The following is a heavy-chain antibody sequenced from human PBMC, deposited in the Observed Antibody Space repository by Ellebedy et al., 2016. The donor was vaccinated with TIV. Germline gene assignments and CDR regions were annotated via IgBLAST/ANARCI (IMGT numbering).Heavy chain of an antibody. CDR1: GISFRSYW. J-gene: IGHJ5*02. CDR2: IYHGGSQQ. Sequence: GGSLRLSCAASGISFRSYWMTWVRQDPGKGLEWVANIYHGGSQQFYVDSVKGRFTISRDNAKNSLYLQMNSLRAEDTAVYYCARRGSYGDYAVQINSWFDRWGQGTLVTVSS. CDR3: ARRGSYGDYAVQINSWFDR. D-gene: IGHD4-17*01. V-gene: IGHV3-7*01.